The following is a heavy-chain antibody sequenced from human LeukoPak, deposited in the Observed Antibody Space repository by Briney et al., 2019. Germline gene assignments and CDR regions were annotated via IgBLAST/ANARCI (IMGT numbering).Heavy chain of an antibody. CDR1: GFTFSSYA. D-gene: IGHD3-3*01. Sequence: PGGSLRLSCAASGFTFSSYAMSWVRQAPGKGLEWVSAISGSGGSTYYADSVKGRFTISRDNSKNTLYLQMNSLRAEDTAVYYCAKDLSEYYDFWSGYYTGFDYRGQGTLVTVSS. CDR2: ISGSGGST. CDR3: AKDLSEYYDFWSGYYTGFDY. J-gene: IGHJ4*02. V-gene: IGHV3-23*01.